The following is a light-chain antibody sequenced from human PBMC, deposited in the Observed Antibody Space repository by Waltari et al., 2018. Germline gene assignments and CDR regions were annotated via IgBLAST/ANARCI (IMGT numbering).Light chain of an antibody. Sequence: QSALTHPDCASWSLGQSITISCTGTSSDVGAYNYVSWYQQYPGTAPKVIIYDAINRPSGVSNRFSGSKSGNSASLTISGLQAEDEADYYCGSFISSTTGIFGGGTRLTVL. CDR3: GSFISSTTGI. CDR1: SSDVGAYNY. J-gene: IGLJ2*01. CDR2: DAI. V-gene: IGLV2-14*03.